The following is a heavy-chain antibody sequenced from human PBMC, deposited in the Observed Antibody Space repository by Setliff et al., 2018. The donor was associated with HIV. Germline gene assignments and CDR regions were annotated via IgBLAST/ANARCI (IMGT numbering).Heavy chain of an antibody. CDR2: ISYDGINK. Sequence: PGGSLRLSCAASGFTFSRHGMHWVRQAPGKGLEWVAVISYDGINKYYEDSVKGRFTISRDNSKNTLYLQMNSLRAEDTAVYYCARARGTNWPFDYWGQGTLVTVPQ. D-gene: IGHD1-1*01. CDR1: GFTFSRHG. J-gene: IGHJ4*02. V-gene: IGHV3-30*03. CDR3: ARARGTNWPFDY.